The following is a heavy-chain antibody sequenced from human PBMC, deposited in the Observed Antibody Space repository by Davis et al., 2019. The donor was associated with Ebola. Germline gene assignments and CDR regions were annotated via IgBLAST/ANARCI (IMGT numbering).Heavy chain of an antibody. CDR2: IYYSGST. J-gene: IGHJ4*02. CDR1: GGSFNGYY. Sequence: LRLSCTVSGGSFNGYYWSWIRQHPGKGLEWIGYIYYSGSTYYNPSLKSRVTISVDTSKNQFSLKLSSVTAADTAVYYCATSLRFLEWLYFDYWGQGTLVTVSS. D-gene: IGHD3-3*01. CDR3: ATSLRFLEWLYFDY. V-gene: IGHV4-30-4*08.